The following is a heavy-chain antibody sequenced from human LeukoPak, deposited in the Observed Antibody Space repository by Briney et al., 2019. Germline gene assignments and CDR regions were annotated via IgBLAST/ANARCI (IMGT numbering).Heavy chain of an antibody. J-gene: IGHJ4*02. D-gene: IGHD2-2*01. CDR2: IYPGDSDT. CDR3: ARHSGYIRYCSSTSCPYYFDY. Sequence: GESLKISCKGSGYSFTSYWIGWVRQMPGKGLEWMGIIYPGDSDTRYSPSFQGQVTISADKSISTAYLQWGSLKASDTAMYYCARHSGYIRYCSSTSCPYYFDYWGQGTLVTVSS. V-gene: IGHV5-51*01. CDR1: GYSFTSYW.